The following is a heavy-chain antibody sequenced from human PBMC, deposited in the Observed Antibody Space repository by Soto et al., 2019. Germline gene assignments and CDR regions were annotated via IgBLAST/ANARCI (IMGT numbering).Heavy chain of an antibody. Sequence: ASVKVSCKASGYTFTSYGISWVRQAPGQGLEWMGWISAYNGNTNYAQKLQGRVTMTTDTSTSTAYMELRSLRSDDTAVYYCARGFTYYYDSSGYSRDAFDIWGQGTRVTVS. V-gene: IGHV1-18*04. CDR1: GYTFTSYG. J-gene: IGHJ3*02. CDR2: ISAYNGNT. CDR3: ARGFTYYYDSSGYSRDAFDI. D-gene: IGHD3-22*01.